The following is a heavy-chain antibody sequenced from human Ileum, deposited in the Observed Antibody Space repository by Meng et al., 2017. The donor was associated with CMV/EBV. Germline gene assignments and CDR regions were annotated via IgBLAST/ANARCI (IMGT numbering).Heavy chain of an antibody. D-gene: IGHD2-2*01. CDR1: GGSVRSGTSY. CDR3: ARWLGSTSWVDP. Sequence: TVSGGSVRSGTSYWSWIRQPPGKGLEWIASMYYSGSTNNNPSPKSRVTISVDTSKNQFSMKLTSVTAADTAVYYCARWLGSTSWVDPWGQGTLVTVSS. J-gene: IGHJ5*02. V-gene: IGHV4-61*01. CDR2: MYYSGST.